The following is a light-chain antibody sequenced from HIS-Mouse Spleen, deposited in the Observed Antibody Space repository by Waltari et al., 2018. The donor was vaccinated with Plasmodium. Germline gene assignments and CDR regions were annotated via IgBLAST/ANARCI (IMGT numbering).Light chain of an antibody. CDR3: QQYNNWSFT. CDR1: QSVSSN. V-gene: IGKV3-15*01. J-gene: IGKJ3*01. Sequence: EIVMTQSPATLSVSTGERATLSCRASQSVSSNLAWYQQQPGQATRRLIYGASTRATGIPARFSGIGSGTEFIRTLSSLQSEDCAVYYSQQYNNWSFTFGPGTKVDIK. CDR2: GAS.